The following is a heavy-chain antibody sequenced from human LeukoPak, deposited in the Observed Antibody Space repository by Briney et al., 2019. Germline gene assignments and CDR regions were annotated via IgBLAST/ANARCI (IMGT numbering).Heavy chain of an antibody. V-gene: IGHV4-31*03. CDR3: ARERRYSSSWFVFSWFDP. CDR2: ICYSGST. D-gene: IGHD6-13*01. J-gene: IGHJ5*02. CDR1: GGSGRSGGYY. Sequence: SQTLSLTCTVSGGSGRSGGYYWRSIRQHPGKGLEWIGYICYSGSTYYNPSRKSRVTISVDTSKNQFSLKLSSVTAADTAVYYCARERRYSSSWFVFSWFDPWGQGTLVTVSS.